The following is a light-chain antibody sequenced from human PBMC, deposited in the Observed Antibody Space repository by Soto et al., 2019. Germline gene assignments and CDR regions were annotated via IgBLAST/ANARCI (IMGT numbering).Light chain of an antibody. CDR2: GNR. V-gene: IGLV1-40*01. CDR3: QAYDYSLTASV. J-gene: IGLJ3*02. CDR1: SSHLGAGYD. Sequence: QSVLTQPPSVSGAPGQRVTISCTGNSSHLGAGYDVHWYQQLPGAAPKLVIFGNRNRPSGVPERFSGFKSGTSASLAITGLQTEDEADYYCQAYDYSLTASVFGGGTKLTVL.